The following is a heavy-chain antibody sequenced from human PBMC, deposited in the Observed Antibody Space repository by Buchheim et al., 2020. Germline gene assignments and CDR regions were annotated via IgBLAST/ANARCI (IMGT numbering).Heavy chain of an antibody. D-gene: IGHD2-8*01. CDR3: ARDAALMAKDYGMDV. V-gene: IGHV3-48*01. CDR1: GFTFSSYS. CDR2: ISSSSSTI. Sequence: EVQLVESGGGLVQPGGSLRLSCAASGFTFSSYSMNWVRQAPGKGLEWVSYISSSSSTIYYADSVKGRFTISRAHAKNSLYLQMNSLRAEDTAVYYCARDAALMAKDYGMDVWGQGTT. J-gene: IGHJ6*02.